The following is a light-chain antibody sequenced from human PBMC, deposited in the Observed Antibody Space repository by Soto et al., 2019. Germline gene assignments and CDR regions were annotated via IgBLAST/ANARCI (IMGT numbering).Light chain of an antibody. CDR3: QQYGSSPLT. CDR2: GAS. J-gene: IGKJ4*01. CDR1: QSVSSNY. V-gene: IGKV3-20*01. Sequence: EIVLTQSPGTLSLSPGKRATLSCRASQSVSSNYLAWYQQKPGQAPRFLIYGASSRATGIPDRFSGSGSGTDFTLTISRREPEDFAVYYCQQYGSSPLTFGGGTKVESK.